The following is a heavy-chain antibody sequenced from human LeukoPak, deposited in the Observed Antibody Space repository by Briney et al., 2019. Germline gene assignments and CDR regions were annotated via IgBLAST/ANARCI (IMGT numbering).Heavy chain of an antibody. J-gene: IGHJ5*02. CDR3: ARGRAVVAASDSWFDP. Sequence: GGSLRLSCAASGFTFSSYSMNWVRQAPGKGLEWVSSISTSSSYIYYADSVKGRFTISRDNAKNSLYLQMNSLRAEDTAVYYCARGRAVVAASDSWFDPWGQGTLVTVSS. CDR2: ISTSSSYI. V-gene: IGHV3-21*01. D-gene: IGHD2-15*01. CDR1: GFTFSSYS.